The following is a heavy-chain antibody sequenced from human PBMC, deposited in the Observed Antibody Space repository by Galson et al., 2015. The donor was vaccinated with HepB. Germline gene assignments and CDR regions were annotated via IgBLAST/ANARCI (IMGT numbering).Heavy chain of an antibody. CDR1: GYTFTAYY. J-gene: IGHJ3*01. CDR3: AKPKTSSGITLAAFDV. Sequence: SVKVSCKASGYTFTAYYFHWVRLAPGQGLEWMGRINPNTGGANYAQSFQGRVTLTRDTSINTAYMELSSLRSDDTAVYYCAKPKTSSGITLAAFDVWGQGTVVTGS. CDR2: INPNTGGA. V-gene: IGHV1-2*06. D-gene: IGHD3-10*01.